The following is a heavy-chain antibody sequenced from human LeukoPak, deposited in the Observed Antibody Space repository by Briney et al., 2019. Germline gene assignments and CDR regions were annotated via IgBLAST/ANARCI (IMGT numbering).Heavy chain of an antibody. Sequence: GGSLRLSCAASGFTVSSNYMSWVRQAPGKGLEWVSVIYSGGSTYYADSVKGRFTISRDTSKNTLYLQMNSLRAEDTAVYYCARVGGSSSWHYYFDYWGQGTLVTVSS. CDR2: IYSGGST. CDR1: GFTVSSNY. D-gene: IGHD6-13*01. J-gene: IGHJ4*02. CDR3: ARVGGSSSWHYYFDY. V-gene: IGHV3-53*01.